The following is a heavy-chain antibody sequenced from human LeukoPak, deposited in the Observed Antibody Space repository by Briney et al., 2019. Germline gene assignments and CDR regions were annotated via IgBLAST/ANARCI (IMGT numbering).Heavy chain of an antibody. V-gene: IGHV1-46*01. Sequence: ASVKVSCKASGYTFTSYYMHWVRQAPGQGLEWMGIINPSGGSTSYAQKFQGRVTMTRDTSTSTVYMELSSLRSEDTAVYYCARDEYRDVDTAMVDYWGQGTLVTVSS. J-gene: IGHJ4*02. D-gene: IGHD5-18*01. CDR1: GYTFTSYY. CDR3: ARDEYRDVDTAMVDY. CDR2: INPSGGST.